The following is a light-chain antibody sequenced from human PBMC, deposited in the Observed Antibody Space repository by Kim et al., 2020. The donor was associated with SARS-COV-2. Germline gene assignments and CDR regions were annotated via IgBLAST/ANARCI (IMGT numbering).Light chain of an antibody. CDR3: QLFSSSPPAYT. J-gene: IGKJ2*01. Sequence: GERATLSCGASQSVSSTYVAWYQQKLGQAPSLLVFASSSRTAGTPDRFSGSGSGTDFTLTISRVEPDDFAVYYCQLFSSSPPAYTFGQGTKLEI. CDR2: ASS. V-gene: IGKV3-20*01. CDR1: QSVSSTY.